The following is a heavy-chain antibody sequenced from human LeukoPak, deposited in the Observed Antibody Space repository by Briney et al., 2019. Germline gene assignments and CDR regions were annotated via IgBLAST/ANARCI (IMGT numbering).Heavy chain of an antibody. Sequence: PGGSLRLSCATSGFSFGSYAMSWVRQAPGKGLEWVSTLGFGDDSTFYADSVKGRFTISRDNSKNTLYLQMNYLRAEDTAVYYCAKDPTSVGGRHDWLLDSWGQGTLVTVSS. CDR2: LGFGDDST. J-gene: IGHJ5*02. V-gene: IGHV3-23*01. D-gene: IGHD3-9*01. CDR3: AKDPTSVGGRHDWLLDS. CDR1: GFSFGSYA.